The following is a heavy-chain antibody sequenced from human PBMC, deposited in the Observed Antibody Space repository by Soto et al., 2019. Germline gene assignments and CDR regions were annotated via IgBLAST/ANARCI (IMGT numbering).Heavy chain of an antibody. Sequence: LRLSCAASGFXXXXXXXXXXXXAPGKGLEWVSGISDSGATTYYADSVRGRFTISRDNSKNTLYLQMKSLRAEDSASYYCAKEDTSSGSLDYWGQGALVTVSS. J-gene: IGHJ4*02. D-gene: IGHD6-19*01. CDR2: ISDSGATT. CDR3: AKEDTSSGSLDY. V-gene: IGHV3-23*01. CDR1: GFXXXXXX.